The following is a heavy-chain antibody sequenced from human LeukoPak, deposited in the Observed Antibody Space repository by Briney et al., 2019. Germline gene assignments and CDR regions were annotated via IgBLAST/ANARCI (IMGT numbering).Heavy chain of an antibody. D-gene: IGHD6-19*01. J-gene: IGHJ6*03. CDR2: IYHSGLI. V-gene: IGHV4-38-2*02. Sequence: SETLSLTCTVSGYSISSGYYWGWIRQPPGKGLEWIANIYHSGLIYYNPSLKSRITISIDTSKNQFSLKLSSVTAADTAVYYCARDKRVAVAGTYIYYYYMDVWGNGTTVTISS. CDR3: ARDKRVAVAGTYIYYYYMDV. CDR1: GYSISSGYY.